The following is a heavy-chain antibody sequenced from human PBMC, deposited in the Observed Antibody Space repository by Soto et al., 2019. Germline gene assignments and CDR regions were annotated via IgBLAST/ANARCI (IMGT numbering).Heavy chain of an antibody. V-gene: IGHV3-30*18. Sequence: PGGSLRLSCAASGFTFRNYGMHWVRQAPGKGLEWVATISHDGTNKNYADSVKGRLTISRDNSKNTLYLQMDSLRAEDTAVYYCAKMYYFDSGATGYWGQGTLVTVSS. CDR2: ISHDGTNK. CDR3: AKMYYFDSGATGY. J-gene: IGHJ4*02. D-gene: IGHD3-22*01. CDR1: GFTFRNYG.